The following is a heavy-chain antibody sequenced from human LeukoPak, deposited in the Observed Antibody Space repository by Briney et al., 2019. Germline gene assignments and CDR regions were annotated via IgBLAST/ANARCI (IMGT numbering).Heavy chain of an antibody. CDR1: AFTFSHIW. D-gene: IGHD1-14*01. J-gene: IGHJ4*02. CDR2: INTDGREN. V-gene: IGHV3-7*01. CDR3: ARDEGHHTIDY. Sequence: PAGSLRLSCATYAFTFSHIWMSWVRPAQGKGLEWMANINTDGRENFYVDYVKGRFTISRDNTKNSLYLQMNDLRADDSAVYVCARDEGHHTIDYWGQGTLVTVSS.